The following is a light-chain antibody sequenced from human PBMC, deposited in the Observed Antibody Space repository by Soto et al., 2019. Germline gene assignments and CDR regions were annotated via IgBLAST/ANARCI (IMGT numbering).Light chain of an antibody. CDR1: QGIDYA. V-gene: IGKV1-13*02. CDR2: DAS. J-gene: IGKJ4*01. Sequence: AIQLTQSPSSLSASVGDRVTITCRASQGIDYALAWYQQKPGKPPNFLIYDASGLESGVPSRFSGRGSGTDFALTISSLQPEDFATYYCQQFSSHPLTFGGGTKVEI. CDR3: QQFSSHPLT.